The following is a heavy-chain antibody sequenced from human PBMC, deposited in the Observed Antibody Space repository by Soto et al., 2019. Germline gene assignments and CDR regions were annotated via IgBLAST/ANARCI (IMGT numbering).Heavy chain of an antibody. V-gene: IGHV4-34*01. CDR3: ASLAWNYDY. D-gene: IGHD1-7*01. CDR2: INHSGST. J-gene: IGHJ4*02. Sequence: SETLSLTCAVYGGSFSGYYWSWIRQPPGKGLEWIGEINHSGSTNYNPSLKSRVTISVDTSKNQFSLKLSSVTAADTAVYYCASLAWNYDYWGQGTLVTVPS. CDR1: GGSFSGYY.